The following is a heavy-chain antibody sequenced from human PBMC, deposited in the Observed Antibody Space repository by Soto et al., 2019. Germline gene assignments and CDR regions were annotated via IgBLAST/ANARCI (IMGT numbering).Heavy chain of an antibody. CDR2: IYYSGST. V-gene: IGHV4-59*01. D-gene: IGHD3-22*01. Sequence: PSETLSLTCTVSGGSISSYYWSWIRQPPGKGLEWIGYIYYSGSTNYNPSLKSRVTISVDTSKNQFSLKLSSVTAADTAVYYCARGTRASSGSFDYWGQGTLVTVSS. CDR3: ARGTRASSGSFDY. J-gene: IGHJ4*02. CDR1: GGSISSYY.